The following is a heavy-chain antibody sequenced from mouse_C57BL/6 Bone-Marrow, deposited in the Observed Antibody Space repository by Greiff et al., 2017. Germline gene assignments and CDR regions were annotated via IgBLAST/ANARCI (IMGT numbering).Heavy chain of an antibody. J-gene: IGHJ4*01. D-gene: IGHD2-3*01. V-gene: IGHV5-17*01. CDR2: ISSGSSTI. Sequence: DVKLVESGGGLVKPGGSLKLSCAASGFTFSDYGMHWVRQAPEKGLEWVAYISSGSSTIYYADTVKGRFTISRDNAKNTLFLQMTSLRSEGTAMYYGANRWLLRPYYYAMDYWGQGTSVTVSS. CDR3: ANRWLLRPYYYAMDY. CDR1: GFTFSDYG.